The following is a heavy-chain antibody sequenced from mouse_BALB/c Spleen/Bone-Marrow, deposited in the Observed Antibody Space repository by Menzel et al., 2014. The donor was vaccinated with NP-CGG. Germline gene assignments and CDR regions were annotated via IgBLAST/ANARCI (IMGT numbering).Heavy chain of an antibody. Sequence: QVHVKQPGPGLVAPSQSLFITCTVSGFSLTSYGVHWVRQPPGKGLEWLGVIWAGGSTNYNSALMSRLSISKDNSKSQVFLKMNSQQTDDTAMYYCARDRGPPYWGQGTLVTVSA. CDR1: GFSLTSYG. J-gene: IGHJ3*01. CDR3: ARDRGPPY. V-gene: IGHV2-9*02. D-gene: IGHD3-1*01. CDR2: IWAGGST.